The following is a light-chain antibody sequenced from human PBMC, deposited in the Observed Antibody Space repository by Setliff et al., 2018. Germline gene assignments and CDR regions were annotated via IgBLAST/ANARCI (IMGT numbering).Light chain of an antibody. CDR2: DVS. CDR1: SSDVGGYNY. Sequence: QSVLTQPRSVSGSPGQSVTISCTGTSSDVGGYNYVSWYQQHPGKAPKLMIYDVSKRPSGVPDRFSGSKSGNTASLTISGLQAEDEADYYCCSYAGSYTSFYVCGTGTKVTVL. CDR3: CSYAGSYTSFYV. J-gene: IGLJ1*01. V-gene: IGLV2-11*01.